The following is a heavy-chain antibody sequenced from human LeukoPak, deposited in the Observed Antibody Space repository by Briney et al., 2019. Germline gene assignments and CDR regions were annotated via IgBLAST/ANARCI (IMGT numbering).Heavy chain of an antibody. V-gene: IGHV3-23*01. CDR1: GFTFSSYA. CDR2: ISGSGGST. CDR3: AKANRGLATMTDGFDY. J-gene: IGHJ4*02. Sequence: GGSLRLSCAASGFTFSSYAMSWVRQAPGKGLEWVSAISGSGGSTYFADSVKGRFTISRDNSKNTLYLQMNSLRAEDTAVYYCAKANRGLATMTDGFDYWGQGTLVTVSS. D-gene: IGHD5-12*01.